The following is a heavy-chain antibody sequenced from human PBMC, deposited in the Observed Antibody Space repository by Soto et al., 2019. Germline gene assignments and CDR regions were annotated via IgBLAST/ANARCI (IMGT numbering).Heavy chain of an antibody. CDR2: TYYRSKWYN. V-gene: IGHV6-1*01. CDR3: ARDLWFGESETNYYYYGMDV. D-gene: IGHD3-10*01. Sequence: KQSQTLSLTCAISGDSVSSNSAAWNWIRQSPSRGLEWLGRTYYRSKWYNDYAVSVKSRITINPDTSKNQFSLQLNSVTPEDTAVYYCARDLWFGESETNYYYYGMDVWGQGTTVTVSS. CDR1: GDSVSSNSAA. J-gene: IGHJ6*02.